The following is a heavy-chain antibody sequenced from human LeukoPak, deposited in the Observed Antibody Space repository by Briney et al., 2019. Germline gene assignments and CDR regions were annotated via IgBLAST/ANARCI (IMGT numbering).Heavy chain of an antibody. V-gene: IGHV1-69*05. CDR1: GGTFSSYA. CDR2: IIPIFGTA. Sequence: SVKVSCKASGGTFSSYAISWVRQAPGQGLEWMGGIIPIFGTANYAQKFQGRVTITTDESTSTAYMELSSLRSEDTAVYYCARSPNPSGGTGYNWFDPWGQGTLVTVSS. J-gene: IGHJ5*02. D-gene: IGHD2-15*01. CDR3: ARSPNPSGGTGYNWFDP.